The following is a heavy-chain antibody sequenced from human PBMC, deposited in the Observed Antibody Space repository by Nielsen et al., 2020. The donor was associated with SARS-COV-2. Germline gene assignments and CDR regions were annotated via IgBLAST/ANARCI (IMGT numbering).Heavy chain of an antibody. CDR1: EFSFTNYF. CDR3: ARAYCDSTTCYRHAFDI. CDR2: INPSGNNT. Sequence: ASVKVSCKASEFSFTNYFINWVRQAPGQGLEWMAIINPSGNNTHSAQKFQGRVTVTRDTSTSTVYMELSSLRSEDSAVYFCARAYCDSTTCYRHAFDIWGQGTLVTVSS. J-gene: IGHJ3*02. V-gene: IGHV1-46*01. D-gene: IGHD2-2*02.